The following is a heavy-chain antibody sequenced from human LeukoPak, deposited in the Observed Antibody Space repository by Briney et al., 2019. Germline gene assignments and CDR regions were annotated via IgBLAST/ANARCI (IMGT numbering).Heavy chain of an antibody. J-gene: IGHJ3*02. D-gene: IGHD2-21*02. CDR2: ISYDGSNK. CDR3: AKLIEHIVVVTAELDAFDI. Sequence: PGGSLRLSCAASGFSLSSYAMSWVRQAPGKGLEWVAVISYDGSNKYYADSVKGRFTISRDNSKNTLYLQMNSLRAEDTAVYYCAKLIEHIVVVTAELDAFDIWGQGTMVTVSS. V-gene: IGHV3-30*18. CDR1: GFSLSSYA.